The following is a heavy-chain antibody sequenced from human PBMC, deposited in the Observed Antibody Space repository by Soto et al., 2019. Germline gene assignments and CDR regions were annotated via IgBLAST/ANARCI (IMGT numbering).Heavy chain of an antibody. V-gene: IGHV3-33*01. D-gene: IGHD3-22*01. CDR3: ARPYYYDSSGPYDY. Sequence: PGGSLRLSCAASGFTFSSYGMHWVRQAPGKGLEWVAVIWYDGTKKYYADSVKGRFTISRDNSKNTLYLQMNSLRAEDTAVYYCARPYYYDSSGPYDYWGQGTLVTVSS. CDR1: GFTFSSYG. CDR2: IWYDGTKK. J-gene: IGHJ4*02.